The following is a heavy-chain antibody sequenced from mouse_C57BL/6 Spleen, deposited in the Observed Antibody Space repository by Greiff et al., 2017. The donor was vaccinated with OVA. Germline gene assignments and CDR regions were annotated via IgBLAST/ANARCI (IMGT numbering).Heavy chain of an antibody. D-gene: IGHD1-1*01. CDR3: TRSGDFYGGGY. V-gene: IGHV1-15*01. Sequence: VQRVESGAELVRPGASVTLSCKASGYTFTDYEMHWVKQTPVHGLEWIGAIDPETGGTAYNQKFKGKAILTADKSSSTAYMELRSLTSEDSAVYYGTRSGDFYGGGYWGQGTTLTVSS. CDR1: GYTFTDYE. CDR2: IDPETGGT. J-gene: IGHJ2*01.